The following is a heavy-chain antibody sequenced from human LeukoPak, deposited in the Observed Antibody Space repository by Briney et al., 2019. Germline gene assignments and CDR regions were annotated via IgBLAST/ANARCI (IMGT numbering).Heavy chain of an antibody. CDR3: AKDRRDGYNFPHAFDI. J-gene: IGHJ3*02. D-gene: IGHD5-24*01. V-gene: IGHV3-23*01. CDR1: GFTFSSYA. Sequence: QPGGSLRLSCAASGFTFSSYAMTWVRQAPGKGLEWVSAMSGGGGSTYYADSVKGRFTISRDNSKNTLYLQMSSLRAEDTAVYYCAKDRRDGYNFPHAFDIWGQGTMVTVSS. CDR2: MSGGGGST.